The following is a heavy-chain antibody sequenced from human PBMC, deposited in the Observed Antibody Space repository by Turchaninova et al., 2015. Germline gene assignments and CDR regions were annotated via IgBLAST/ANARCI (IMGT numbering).Heavy chain of an antibody. D-gene: IGHD5-18*01. V-gene: IGHV4-34*01. J-gene: IGHJ3*02. CDR3: ATRYGSGI. Sequence: QLHLQQWGAGLLKPSDTLSLTCPGYGGPLSVSPWNWNRQTPGKGVEWIGEINHSGSTNYNPSLKSRGTISVDTSKNQFSLKLSAVTAADTAVYYCATRYGSGIWGQGTMVTVSS. CDR1: GGPLSVSP. CDR2: INHSGST.